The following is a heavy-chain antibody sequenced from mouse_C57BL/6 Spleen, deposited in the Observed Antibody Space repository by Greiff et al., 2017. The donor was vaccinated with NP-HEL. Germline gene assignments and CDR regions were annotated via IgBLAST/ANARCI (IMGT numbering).Heavy chain of an antibody. J-gene: IGHJ2*01. CDR2: INYDGSST. D-gene: IGHD2-5*01. CDR1: GFTFSDYY. Sequence: EVKVVESEGGLVQPGSSMKLSCTASGFTFSDYYMAWVRQVPEKGLEWVANINYDGSSTYYLDSLKSRFIISRDNAKNILYLQMSSLKSEDTATYYCARESYSIFDYWGQGTTLTVSS. CDR3: ARESYSIFDY. V-gene: IGHV5-16*01.